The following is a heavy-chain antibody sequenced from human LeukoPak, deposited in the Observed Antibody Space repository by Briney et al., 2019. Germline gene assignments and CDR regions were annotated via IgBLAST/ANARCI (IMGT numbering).Heavy chain of an antibody. CDR3: ARGYYDNSGYYFPFDF. CDR2: IRSSSSYT. CDR1: GFTFSEYC. Sequence: GGSLRLSCAASGFTFSEYCTSWIRQAPGKGLEWVSYIRSSSSYTNYADSVKGRFTISRDNAKNSLYLQMNSLRAEDTAVYYCARGYYDNSGYYFPFDFWGQGTLVTVSS. V-gene: IGHV3-11*06. D-gene: IGHD3-22*01. J-gene: IGHJ4*02.